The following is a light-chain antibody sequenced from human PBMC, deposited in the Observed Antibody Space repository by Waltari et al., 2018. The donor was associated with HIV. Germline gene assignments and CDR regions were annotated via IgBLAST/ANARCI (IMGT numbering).Light chain of an antibody. CDR1: SSNIGAGYQ. J-gene: IGLJ1*01. CDR2: GNS. CDR3: QSYDSSLSGYV. V-gene: IGLV1-40*01. Sequence: QSVLTQPPSVSGVPGQRVTISCTGSSSNIGAGYQVHWYQQLPGTAPKLLIYGNSNRPSGVPDRFSGSKSGTSASLAITGLQAEDEADYHCQSYDSSLSGYVFGTGTKVTVL.